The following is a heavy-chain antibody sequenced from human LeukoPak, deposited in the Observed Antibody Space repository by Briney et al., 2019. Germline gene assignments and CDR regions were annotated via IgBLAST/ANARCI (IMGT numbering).Heavy chain of an antibody. CDR1: GGSISSGSYY. J-gene: IGHJ4*02. D-gene: IGHD5-18*01. CDR2: IYTSGST. Sequence: SETLSLTCTVSGGSISSGSYYWSWIRQPAGKGLEWIGRIYTSGSTNYNPSLKSRVTISVDTSKNQFSLKLSSVTAADTAVHYCARGGYSYGDDYWGQGTLVTVSS. CDR3: ARGGYSYGDDY. V-gene: IGHV4-61*02.